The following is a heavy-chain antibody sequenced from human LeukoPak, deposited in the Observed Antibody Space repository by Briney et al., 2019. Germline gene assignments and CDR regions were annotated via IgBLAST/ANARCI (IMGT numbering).Heavy chain of an antibody. CDR2: INHSGST. V-gene: IGHV4-34*01. D-gene: IGHD1-26*01. Sequence: SETLSLTCAVYGGSFSGYYWSWIRQPPGKGLEWIGEINHSGSTNYNPSLKSRVTISIDTSKNQFSLKLSSVTAADTAVYYCARGVVGATTTPGYWGQGTLATVSS. J-gene: IGHJ4*02. CDR3: ARGVVGATTTPGY. CDR1: GGSFSGYY.